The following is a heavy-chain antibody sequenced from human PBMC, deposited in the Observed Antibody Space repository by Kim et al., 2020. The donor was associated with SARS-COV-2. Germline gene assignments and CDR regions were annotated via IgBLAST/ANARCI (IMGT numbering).Heavy chain of an antibody. CDR1: GFTFGDYA. CDR3: TRVLVFRVGWFDP. CDR2: IRSKAYGGTT. Sequence: GSLRLSCTASGFTFGDYAMSWVRQAPGKGLEWVGFIRSKAYGGTTEYAASVKGRFTISRDDSKSIAYLQMNSLKTEDTAVYYCTRVLVFRVGWFDPLGQGTLVTVSS. D-gene: IGHD2-21*01. J-gene: IGHJ5*02. V-gene: IGHV3-49*04.